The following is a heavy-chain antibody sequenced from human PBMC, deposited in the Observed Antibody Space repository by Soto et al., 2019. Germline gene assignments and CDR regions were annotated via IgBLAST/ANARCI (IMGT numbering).Heavy chain of an antibody. CDR3: ARGRDYNYGMDV. J-gene: IGHJ6*02. CDR1: GFAFSSFS. CDR2: IKHDGGEK. Sequence: EVQLVESGGGLVQPGGSLRLSCAASGFAFSSFSMAWVRQPPGKGLEWVANIKHDGGEKYSVDSLKGRFSVSRDNAKNSLYLQTNSLRAEDTAVYYCARGRDYNYGMDVWGQGTSVTVSS. V-gene: IGHV3-7*03.